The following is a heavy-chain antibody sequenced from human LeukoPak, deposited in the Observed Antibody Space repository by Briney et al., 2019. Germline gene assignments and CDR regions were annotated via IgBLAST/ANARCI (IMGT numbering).Heavy chain of an antibody. CDR3: ATDGGPFDN. D-gene: IGHD3-3*01. J-gene: IGHJ4*02. Sequence: GGSLRLSCAVSGLSFRGPEMSWVRQAPGKGLEWVANIKQDGSEKYYVDSVKGRFTISRDNAKKSVYLQMNSLRGEDTAMYYCATDGGPFDNWGQGTLVTVSS. V-gene: IGHV3-7*01. CDR1: GLSFRGPE. CDR2: IKQDGSEK.